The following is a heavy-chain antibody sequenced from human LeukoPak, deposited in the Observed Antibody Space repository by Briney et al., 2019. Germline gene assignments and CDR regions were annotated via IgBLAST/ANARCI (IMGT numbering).Heavy chain of an antibody. V-gene: IGHV4-4*09. CDR3: ASYYYDTSGYPIPY. D-gene: IGHD3-22*01. J-gene: IGHJ4*02. CDR2: IYTSGST. CDR1: GGSISSYY. Sequence: SETLSLTCTVSGGSISSYYWSWIRQPPGKGLEWIGYIYTSGSTNYNPSLKSRVTISVDTSKNQLSLKLSSVTAADTAVYYCASYYYDTSGYPIPYWGQGTLVTVSS.